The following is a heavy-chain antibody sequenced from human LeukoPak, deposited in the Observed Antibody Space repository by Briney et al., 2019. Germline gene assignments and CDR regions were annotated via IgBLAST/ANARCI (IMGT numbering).Heavy chain of an antibody. CDR3: AKMQGYFDY. J-gene: IGHJ4*02. V-gene: IGHV3-23*01. CDR1: GLTFSSYA. Sequence: GGSLRLSCEASGLTFSSYAMSWVRQAPGKGLQWVSAITGGGGTTYYADSVKGRFTISRNNSKNMLYLQMNRLRAEDTAVYYCAKMQGYFDYWGQGTLVPVSS. CDR2: ITGGGGTT.